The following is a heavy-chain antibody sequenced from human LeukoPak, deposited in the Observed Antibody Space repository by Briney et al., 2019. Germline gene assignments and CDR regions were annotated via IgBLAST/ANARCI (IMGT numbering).Heavy chain of an antibody. D-gene: IGHD6-6*01. CDR2: ISSSSRYI. CDR3: ARDLTTSSTAYFHH. J-gene: IGHJ1*01. CDR1: GFTFSSYS. Sequence: GGSLRLSCTVSGFTFSSYSMNWVRQAPGKGLEWVLSISSSSRYIYYADSVKGRFTISRDNGKNSLYLQMNSLRTEDTAVYYCARDLTTSSTAYFHHWGQGTLVTVSS. V-gene: IGHV3-21*06.